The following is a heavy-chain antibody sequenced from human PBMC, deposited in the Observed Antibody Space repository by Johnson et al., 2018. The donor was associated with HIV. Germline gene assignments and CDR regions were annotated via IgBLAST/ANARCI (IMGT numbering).Heavy chain of an antibody. V-gene: IGHV3-74*03. CDR3: ARKQWLEIPSDGLDV. CDR2: IYSDGSDT. Sequence: VQVLESGGGLLPPGGSLRLSCAASGFTFSNAWMYWVRQAPGKGLVWVARIYSDGSDTAYADSVKGRFTISRDNAKKTLYLQMNSLRAEDTAVYYCARKQWLEIPSDGLDVWGQGTMVTVSS. D-gene: IGHD6-19*01. CDR1: GFTFSNAW. J-gene: IGHJ3*01.